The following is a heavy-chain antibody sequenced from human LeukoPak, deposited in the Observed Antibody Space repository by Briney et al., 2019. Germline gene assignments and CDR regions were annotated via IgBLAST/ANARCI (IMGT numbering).Heavy chain of an antibody. V-gene: IGHV5-51*01. CDR3: ARQRFTMRAYAGNWFDP. J-gene: IGHJ5*02. CDR2: IYPGDSDT. D-gene: IGHD3-10*01. CDR1: GSIFTNYW. Sequence: GASLQISCKGSGSIFTNYWIGWVRQLPGKGLEWMGIIYPGDSDTRYSPSFQDQVTISADKSISTAYLQWSSLKASDTAMYYCARQRFTMRAYAGNWFDPWGQGTLVTVSS.